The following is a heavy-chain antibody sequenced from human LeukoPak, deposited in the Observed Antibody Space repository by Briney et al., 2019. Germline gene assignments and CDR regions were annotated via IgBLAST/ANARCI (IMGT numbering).Heavy chain of an antibody. CDR3: ARGTYPLRWLQLNY. V-gene: IGHV1-69*05. Sequence: ASVKVSCKASGGTFSSYAISWVRQAPGQGLECMGRIIPIFGTANYAQKFQGRVTTTTDESTSTAYMELSSLRSEDTAVYCCARGTYPLRWLQLNYWGQGTLVTVSS. D-gene: IGHD5-24*01. J-gene: IGHJ4*02. CDR2: IIPIFGTA. CDR1: GGTFSSYA.